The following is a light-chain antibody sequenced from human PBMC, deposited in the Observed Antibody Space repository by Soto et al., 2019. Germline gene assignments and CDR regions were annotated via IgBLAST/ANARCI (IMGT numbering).Light chain of an antibody. V-gene: IGKV1-5*03. CDR1: QSINKW. CDR2: KAS. Sequence: EIQLTQSPSALSSSVGDRVTLTCRASQSINKWLAWYQQKPGKAPKLLIYKASNLETGVPSRLSGSGSGTEFTLTISSLQSEDFTVYSCLQYHNLWAFGQGTKVDIK. CDR3: LQYHNLWA. J-gene: IGKJ1*01.